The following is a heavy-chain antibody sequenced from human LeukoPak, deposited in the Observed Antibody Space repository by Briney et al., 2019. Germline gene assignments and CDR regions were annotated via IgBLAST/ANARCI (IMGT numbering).Heavy chain of an antibody. J-gene: IGHJ4*02. D-gene: IGHD6-19*01. V-gene: IGHV3-66*01. CDR1: GFTFSNYW. CDR3: AKRRYSSGWSALDY. CDR2: IYSGGST. Sequence: GGSLRLSCVASGFTFSNYWMSWVRQAPGKGLEWVSVIYSGGSTYYADSVKGRFTISRDNSKNTLYLQMNSLRAEDTAVYYCAKRRYSSGWSALDYWGQGTLVTVSS.